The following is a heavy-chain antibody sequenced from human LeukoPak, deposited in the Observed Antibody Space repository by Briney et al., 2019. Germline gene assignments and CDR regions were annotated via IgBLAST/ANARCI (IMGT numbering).Heavy chain of an antibody. CDR2: ISSSSSYI. D-gene: IGHD5-24*01. J-gene: IGHJ3*02. Sequence: PGGSLRLSCAASGFTFSSYAMSWVRQAPGKGLEWVSSISSSSSYIYYADSVKGRFTISRDNAKNSLYLQMNSLRAEDTAVYYCARDQLDGYNRAFDIWGQGTMVTVSS. CDR1: GFTFSSYA. CDR3: ARDQLDGYNRAFDI. V-gene: IGHV3-21*01.